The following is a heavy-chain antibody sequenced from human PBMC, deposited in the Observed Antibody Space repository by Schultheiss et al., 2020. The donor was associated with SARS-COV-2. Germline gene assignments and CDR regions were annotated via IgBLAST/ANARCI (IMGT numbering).Heavy chain of an antibody. CDR1: GFTFSSYG. V-gene: IGHV3-30*03. CDR2: ISYDGSNK. Sequence: GGSLRLSCAASGFTFSSYGMHWVRQAPGKGLEWVAVISYDGSNKYYADSVKGRFTISRDNSKNTLYLQMNSLRAEDTAVYYCATSYTAMVMVDWFDPWGQGTLVTVSS. J-gene: IGHJ5*02. CDR3: ATSYTAMVMVDWFDP. D-gene: IGHD5-18*01.